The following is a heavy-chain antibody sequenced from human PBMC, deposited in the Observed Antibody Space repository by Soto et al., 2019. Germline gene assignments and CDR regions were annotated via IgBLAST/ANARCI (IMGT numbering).Heavy chain of an antibody. CDR2: VSAYNGNT. CDR3: ARLEYSSGWYGGFDP. V-gene: IGHV1-18*01. J-gene: IGHJ5*02. D-gene: IGHD6-19*01. Sequence: ASVKVSWKASGYTFTSYGISWVRQAPGQGLEWMGWVSAYNGNTNYAQKLQGRVTMTTDTSTSTAYMELRSLRSDDTAVYYCARLEYSSGWYGGFDPWGQGTLVTVSS. CDR1: GYTFTSYG.